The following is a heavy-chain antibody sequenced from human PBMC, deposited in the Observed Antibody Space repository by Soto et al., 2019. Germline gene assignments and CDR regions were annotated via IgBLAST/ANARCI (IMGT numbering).Heavy chain of an antibody. CDR2: IGSSTSYI. Sequence: EVQVVESGGGLVNPGGSLRLSCAASAFTFSTYSMNWVRQAPGKGLEWVSSIGSSTSYIYYTDSVKGRFTISRDNAKNSLHLQMNSLTAEDTVVYYCARTGTKIDWYFDLWGRGTLVIVSS. D-gene: IGHD7-27*01. CDR1: AFTFSTYS. J-gene: IGHJ2*01. V-gene: IGHV3-21*01. CDR3: ARTGTKIDWYFDL.